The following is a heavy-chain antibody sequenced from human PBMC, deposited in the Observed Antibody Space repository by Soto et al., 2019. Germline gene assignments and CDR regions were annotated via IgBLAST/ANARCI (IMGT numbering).Heavy chain of an antibody. CDR2: ISYDGSNK. CDR3: ARDGSHDVYYGMDV. J-gene: IGHJ6*02. D-gene: IGHD2-15*01. CDR1: GFTFSSYA. V-gene: IGHV3-30-3*01. Sequence: PGGSLRLCCAASGFTFSSYAMHWVRQAPGKGLEWVAVISYDGSNKYYADSVKGRFTISRDNSKNTLYLQMNSLRAEDTAVYYCARDGSHDVYYGMDVWGQGTTVTVSS.